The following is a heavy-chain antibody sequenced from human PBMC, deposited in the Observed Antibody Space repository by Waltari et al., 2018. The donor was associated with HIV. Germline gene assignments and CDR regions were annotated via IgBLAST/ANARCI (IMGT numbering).Heavy chain of an antibody. CDR3: AKDDSTGSSGYYPFHY. Sequence: EVQLVESGGGLVQHGGSLRLSCAASGFTFTNYAMKWVRQAPGKGWGWSSAISGSGGSTYYECAGKGRFTISRDNSKNTLYLQMNSLRAEDTALYYCAKDDSTGSSGYYPFHYWGQGTLITVSS. J-gene: IGHJ4*02. CDR2: ISGSGGST. V-gene: IGHV3-23*04. D-gene: IGHD3-22*01. CDR1: GFTFTNYA.